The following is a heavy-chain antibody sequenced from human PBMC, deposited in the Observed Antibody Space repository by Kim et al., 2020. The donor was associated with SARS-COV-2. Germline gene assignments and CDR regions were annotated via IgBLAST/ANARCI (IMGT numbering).Heavy chain of an antibody. CDR1: GFTFSSYT. CDR3: VKKMGATSLAYYGMDV. V-gene: IGHV3-64D*09. J-gene: IGHJ6*02. CDR2: ISSNGGKT. D-gene: IGHD1-26*01. Sequence: AGSLRLSCSASGFTFSSYTIHWVRQAPGKGLEYVSAISSNGGKTYYADSVKGRFTISRDNSKNTLYLQMSSLRDEDTAVYYCVKKMGATSLAYYGMDVWGQGTTVTVSS.